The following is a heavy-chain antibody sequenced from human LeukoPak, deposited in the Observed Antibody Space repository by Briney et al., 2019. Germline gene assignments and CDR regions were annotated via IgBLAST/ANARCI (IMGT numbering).Heavy chain of an antibody. CDR3: ARASYSNYATHFDY. Sequence: VASVKVSCKASGYTFTDYYMHWVRQAPGQGLEWMGRINPNSGAADYAQEFQGRVTMTRDTFINTVYMELSRLRSDDTAVYYCARASYSNYATHFDYWGQGTLVTVSS. CDR1: GYTFTDYY. CDR2: INPNSGAA. D-gene: IGHD4-11*01. V-gene: IGHV1-2*06. J-gene: IGHJ4*02.